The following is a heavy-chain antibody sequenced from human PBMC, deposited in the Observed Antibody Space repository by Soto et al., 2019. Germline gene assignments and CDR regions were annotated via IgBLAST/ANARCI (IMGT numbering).Heavy chain of an antibody. CDR2: ISSRGSTI. Sequence: EVQLVESGGDLGQPGGSLRLSCAASGFTFGSYEMNWVRQAPGKGLEWISYISSRGSTISYADSVKGRFTISRDNAKNSLYLQMNSLRADDTAVYYCARDLRLELADSIRYSGMHVWGQGTTVTVSS. CDR1: GFTFGSYE. J-gene: IGHJ6*02. CDR3: ARDLRLELADSIRYSGMHV. D-gene: IGHD1-7*01. V-gene: IGHV3-48*03.